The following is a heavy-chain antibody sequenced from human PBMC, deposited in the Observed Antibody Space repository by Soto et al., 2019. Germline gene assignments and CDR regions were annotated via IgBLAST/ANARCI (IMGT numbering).Heavy chain of an antibody. CDR2: ISSSSSYI. CDR3: ARRDPGAYFQH. CDR1: GFTFSSYS. J-gene: IGHJ1*01. D-gene: IGHD1-26*01. Sequence: GGSLRLSCAASGFTFSSYSMNWVRQAPGKGLEWVSSISSSSSYIYSADSVKGRFTISRDNAKNSLYLQMNSLRAEDTAIYYCARRDPGAYFQHWGQGTLVTVSS. V-gene: IGHV3-21*01.